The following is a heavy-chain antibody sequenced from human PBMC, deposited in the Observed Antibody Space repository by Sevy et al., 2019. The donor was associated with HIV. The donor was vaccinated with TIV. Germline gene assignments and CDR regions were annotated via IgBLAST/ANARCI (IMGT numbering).Heavy chain of an antibody. J-gene: IGHJ4*02. CDR1: GFTFSSYA. CDR3: ARANEYYDFWSGYTTGYFDY. D-gene: IGHD3-3*01. Sequence: GGSLRLSCAASGFTFSSYAMHWVRQAPGKGLEWVAVISYDGSNKYYADSVKGRFTISRDNSKNTLYLQMNSLRAEDTAVYYCARANEYYDFWSGYTTGYFDYWGQRTMVTVSS. V-gene: IGHV3-30-3*01. CDR2: ISYDGSNK.